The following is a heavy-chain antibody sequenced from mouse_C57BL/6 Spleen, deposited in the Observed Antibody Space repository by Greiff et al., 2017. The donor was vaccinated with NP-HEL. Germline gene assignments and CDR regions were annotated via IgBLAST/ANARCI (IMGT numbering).Heavy chain of an antibody. CDR2: IYPGDGDT. V-gene: IGHV1-82*01. CDR3: ANRYDGYSAWFAY. CDR1: GYAFSSSW. Sequence: VQLQESGPELVKPGASVKISCKASGYAFSSSWMNWVKQRPGKGLEWIGRIYPGDGDTNYNGKFKGKATLTADKSSSTAYMQLSSLTSEDSAVYFCANRYDGYSAWFAYWGQGTLVTVSA. D-gene: IGHD2-3*01. J-gene: IGHJ3*01.